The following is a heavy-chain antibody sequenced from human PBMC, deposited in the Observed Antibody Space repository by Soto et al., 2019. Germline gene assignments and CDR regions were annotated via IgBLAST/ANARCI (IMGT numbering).Heavy chain of an antibody. V-gene: IGHV1-58*01. CDR1: GFTFTSSA. CDR3: ARGGYYGSGSYYGYFDY. Sequence: QMQLVQSGPEVKKPGTSVKVSCKASGFTFTSSAVQWVRQARGQRLEWIGWIVVGSGNTNYAQKFQERVTITADESTSTAYMELSSLRSEDTAVYYCARGGYYGSGSYYGYFDYWGQGTLVTVSS. D-gene: IGHD3-10*01. J-gene: IGHJ4*02. CDR2: IVVGSGNT.